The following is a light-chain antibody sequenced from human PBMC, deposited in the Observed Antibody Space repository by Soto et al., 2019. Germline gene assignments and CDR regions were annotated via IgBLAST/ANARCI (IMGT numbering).Light chain of an antibody. J-gene: IGKJ1*01. CDR2: ATY. V-gene: IGKV3-15*01. Sequence: ELLMTQSPASLSLSPGDSAPLSCRDSRGVDTDLAWYQQKPGQAPRLIVFATYARATGVPDRFSGSRSGTDSTLTISSLQPEDSATYYCHQYYNRPPWTFGQGTQVDIK. CDR1: RGVDTD. CDR3: HQYYNRPPWT.